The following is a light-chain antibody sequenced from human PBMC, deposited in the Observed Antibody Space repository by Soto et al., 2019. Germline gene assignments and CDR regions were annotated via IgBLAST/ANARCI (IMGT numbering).Light chain of an antibody. CDR2: GTS. V-gene: IGKV3D-15*01. J-gene: IGKJ2*01. Sequence: EIVMTQSPVALSVSPGESAALSCRASQSVGRNFAWYQQRPGQAPRVPIYGTSTRATGVQARFSGSGSGTDFTLTISSVQSEDFAVYCFQQYNKWPYTFGQGPMLEIK. CDR1: QSVGRN. CDR3: QQYNKWPYT.